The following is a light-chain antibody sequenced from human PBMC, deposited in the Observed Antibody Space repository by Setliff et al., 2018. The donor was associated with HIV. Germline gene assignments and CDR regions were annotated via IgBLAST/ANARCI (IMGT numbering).Light chain of an antibody. J-gene: IGLJ1*01. Sequence: QSVLTQPASVSGSPGQSITISCTGTSSDIGRYNLVSWYQQYPGKAPKLMIYQATKRPSGVSNRFSGSKSGNTASLTIPGLQAEDEADYYCCSNTGSNTYVFGSGTKVTVL. CDR2: QAT. CDR1: SSDIGRYNL. V-gene: IGLV2-23*01. CDR3: CSNTGSNTYV.